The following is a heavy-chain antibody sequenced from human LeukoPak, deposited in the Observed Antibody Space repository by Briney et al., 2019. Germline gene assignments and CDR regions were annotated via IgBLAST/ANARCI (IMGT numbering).Heavy chain of an antibody. Sequence: ASVEVSCKASGYTFTSYYMHWVRQAPGQGLEWMGIINPSGGSTSYAQKFQGRVTMTRDTSTSTVYMELSSLRSEDTAVYYCARHSITMVRGVGTGFDPWGQGTLVTVSS. CDR3: ARHSITMVRGVGTGFDP. V-gene: IGHV1-46*01. CDR2: INPSGGST. CDR1: GYTFTSYY. D-gene: IGHD3-10*01. J-gene: IGHJ5*02.